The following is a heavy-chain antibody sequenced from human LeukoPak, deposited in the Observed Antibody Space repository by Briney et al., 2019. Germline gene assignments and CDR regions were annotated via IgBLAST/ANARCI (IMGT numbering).Heavy chain of an antibody. J-gene: IGHJ4*02. V-gene: IGHV3-33*03. Sequence: GGSLRLSCAASGFTFSSYGMHWVRQAPGKGLEWVAVIWYDGSNKYYADSVKGRFTISRDNAKNSLYLQMNSLRAEDTALYYCAKGLWGGYSPGFDYWGQGTLVTVSS. CDR1: GFTFSSYG. CDR3: AKGLWGGYSPGFDY. CDR2: IWYDGSNK. D-gene: IGHD3-16*01.